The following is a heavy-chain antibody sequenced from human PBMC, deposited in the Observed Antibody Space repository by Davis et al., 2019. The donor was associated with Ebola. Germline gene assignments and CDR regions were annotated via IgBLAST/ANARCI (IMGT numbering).Heavy chain of an antibody. CDR1: GYTFTSYA. CDR3: ARDEDV. V-gene: IGHV1-3*01. Sequence: AASVKVSCKASGYTFTSYAMHWVRQAPGQRLEWMGWINGGNGNTRYAQKFQGRVTITRDTSASTAYMELSSLRSEDTAVYYCARDEDVWGQGTTVTVSS. CDR2: INGGNGNT. J-gene: IGHJ6*02.